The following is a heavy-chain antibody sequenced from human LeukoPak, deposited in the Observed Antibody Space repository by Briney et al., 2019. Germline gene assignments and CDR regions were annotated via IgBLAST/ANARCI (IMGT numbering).Heavy chain of an antibody. CDR3: ARLPYCGGDCYPNWFDT. D-gene: IGHD2-21*02. J-gene: IGHJ5*02. CDR2: ISYDGSNK. V-gene: IGHV3-30*03. CDR1: GFTFSSYG. Sequence: GGSLRLSCAASGFTFSSYGMHWVRQAPGKGLEWVAVISYDGSNKYYADSVKGRFTISRDNSKNTLYLQMNSLRAEDTAVHYCARLPYCGGDCYPNWFDTWGQGTLVTVSS.